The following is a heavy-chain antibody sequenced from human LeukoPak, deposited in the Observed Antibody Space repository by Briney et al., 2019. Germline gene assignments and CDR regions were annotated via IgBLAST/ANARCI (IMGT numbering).Heavy chain of an antibody. CDR3: AKVRDSLAVNAFDI. CDR2: ISSDGSNK. J-gene: IGHJ3*02. CDR1: GFIFSTYA. V-gene: IGHV3-30*04. Sequence: GGSLRLSCAASGFIFSTYAMHWVRQAPGKGLEWVAVISSDGSNKYYADSVKGRFTLSRDNSEKTLYLHMNSLRAEDTAVFYCAKVRDSLAVNAFDIWGQGTMVTVSS. D-gene: IGHD3-22*01.